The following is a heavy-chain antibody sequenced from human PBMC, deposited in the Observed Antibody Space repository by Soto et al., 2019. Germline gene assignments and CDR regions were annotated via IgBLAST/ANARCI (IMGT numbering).Heavy chain of an antibody. CDR1: GGSINSYY. CDR2: IYYIGST. V-gene: IGHV4-59*01. Sequence: QVQLQESGPGLVKPSETLSLTCTVSGGSINSYYWSWIRQPPGEGLEWIGYIYYIGSTNYNPSLKIRVTMSVDTSKNQFSLRLSSVTAADTAVYYCARGQGHYQGMDVWGQGTTVTVSS. J-gene: IGHJ6*02. CDR3: ARGQGHYQGMDV.